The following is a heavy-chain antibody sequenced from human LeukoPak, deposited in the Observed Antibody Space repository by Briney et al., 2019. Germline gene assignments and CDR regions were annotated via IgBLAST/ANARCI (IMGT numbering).Heavy chain of an antibody. J-gene: IGHJ4*02. CDR1: GFTFSSYS. CDR3: ARDGGSYCGGDCFDY. Sequence: GGSLRLSCAASGFTFSSYSMNWVRQAPGKGLEWVSSISSSSSYIYYADSVKGRFTISRDNSKNTLYLQMNSLRAEDTAVYYCARDGGSYCGGDCFDYWGQGTLVTVSS. V-gene: IGHV3-21*01. D-gene: IGHD2-21*01. CDR2: ISSSSSYI.